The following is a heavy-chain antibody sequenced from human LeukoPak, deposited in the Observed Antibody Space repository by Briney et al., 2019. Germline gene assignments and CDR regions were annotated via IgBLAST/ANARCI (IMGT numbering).Heavy chain of an antibody. J-gene: IGHJ4*02. CDR1: GFPFIDYS. Sequence: GGSLRLSCTASGFPFIDYSMNWVRQAPGKGLEWISYIGIDSGNTKYADSVRGRFTISADKAKNSLYLQMNSLRVEDTAVYYCARDHNYAFDNWGQGTLVSVAS. CDR3: ARDHNYAFDN. V-gene: IGHV3-48*01. D-gene: IGHD1-1*01. CDR2: IGIDSGNT.